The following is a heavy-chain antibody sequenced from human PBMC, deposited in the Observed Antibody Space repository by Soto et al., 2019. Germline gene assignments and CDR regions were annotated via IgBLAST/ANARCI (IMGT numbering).Heavy chain of an antibody. Sequence: GGSLRLSCAASGFTFSSYWMSWVRQAPGKGLEWVANIKQDGSEKYYVDSVKGRFTISRDNAKNSLYLQMNSLRAEDTAVYYCAREGGYYDILTGRSADYWGQGTLVTVSS. D-gene: IGHD3-9*01. CDR1: GFTFSSYW. V-gene: IGHV3-7*01. CDR2: IKQDGSEK. CDR3: AREGGYYDILTGRSADY. J-gene: IGHJ4*02.